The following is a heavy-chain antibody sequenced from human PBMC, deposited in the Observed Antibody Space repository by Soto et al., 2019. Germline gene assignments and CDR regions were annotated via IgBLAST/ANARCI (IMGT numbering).Heavy chain of an antibody. V-gene: IGHV3-11*01. CDR2: ISDDGYTI. Sequence: GALRLSCATSGFTFSDFYMSWVRQAPGKGPEWVSYISDDGYTIYYADSVKGRFTISRDNAKNALDLQMTNLRAEDTAVYYCEKALLEVSSSYIDNWAPGTLVTVAS. J-gene: IGHJ4*02. CDR3: EKALLEVSSSYIDN. D-gene: IGHD3-3*02. CDR1: GFTFSDFY.